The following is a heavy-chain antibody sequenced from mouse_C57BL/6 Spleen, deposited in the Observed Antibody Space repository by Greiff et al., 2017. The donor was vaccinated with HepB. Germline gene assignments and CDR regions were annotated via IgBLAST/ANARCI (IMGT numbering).Heavy chain of an antibody. J-gene: IGHJ4*01. CDR1: GYTFTEYT. Sequence: VKLVESGAELVKPGASVKLSCKASGYTFTEYTIHWVKQRSGQGLEWIGWFYPGGGSIKYNEKFKDKATLTADKSSSTVYMELSRLTSEDSAVYFYARHGITTVVADYAMDYWGQGTSVTVSS. V-gene: IGHV1-62-2*01. CDR3: ARHGITTVVADYAMDY. CDR2: FYPGGGSI. D-gene: IGHD1-1*01.